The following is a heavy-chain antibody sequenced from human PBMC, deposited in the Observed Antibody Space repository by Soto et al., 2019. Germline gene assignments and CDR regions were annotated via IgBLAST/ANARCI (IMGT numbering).Heavy chain of an antibody. CDR2: ISGSGGST. Sequence: PGGSLRLSCAASGFTFSSYAMSWVRQAPGKGLEWVSVISGSGGSTYYADSVKGRFTISRDNSKNTLYLQMNSLRAEDTAVYYCAKTPLLTYYYDSSGYSGYGYWGQGTLVTVSS. CDR3: AKTPLLTYYYDSSGYSGYGY. J-gene: IGHJ4*02. D-gene: IGHD3-22*01. V-gene: IGHV3-23*01. CDR1: GFTFSSYA.